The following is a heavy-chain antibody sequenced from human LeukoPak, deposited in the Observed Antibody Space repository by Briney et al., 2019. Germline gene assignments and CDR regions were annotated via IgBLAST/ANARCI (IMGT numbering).Heavy chain of an antibody. CDR2: IWYDGSNK. CDR1: GFTFSGFG. V-gene: IGHV3-33*01. CDR3: ARGRGADYGGNSGYFDY. D-gene: IGHD4-23*01. Sequence: GKSLRLSCAASGFTFSGFGMHWVRQAPGKGLEWVAVIWYDGSNKYYADSVKGRFTISRDNPKNRLYVQMNSLRAEDTAVYYCARGRGADYGGNSGYFDYWGQGTLVTVSS. J-gene: IGHJ4*02.